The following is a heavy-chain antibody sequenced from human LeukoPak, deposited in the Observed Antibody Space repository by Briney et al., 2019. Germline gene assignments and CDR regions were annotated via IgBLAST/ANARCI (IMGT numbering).Heavy chain of an antibody. D-gene: IGHD4-23*01. Sequence: PSETLTLTCTVSGGSINSYYWSWIRQPAGKGLEWIGRIYSSGSTNYNPSLKSRVSMSVDTSKNQFSLKLTSVTAADTAVYYCARGGKATVVTMWGQGILVTVSS. CDR3: ARGGKATVVTM. CDR2: IYSSGST. V-gene: IGHV4-4*07. CDR1: GGSINSYY. J-gene: IGHJ4*02.